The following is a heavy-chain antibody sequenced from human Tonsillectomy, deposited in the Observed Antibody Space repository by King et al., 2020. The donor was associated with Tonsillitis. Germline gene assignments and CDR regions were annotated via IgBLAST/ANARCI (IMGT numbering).Heavy chain of an antibody. CDR2: ISDNSRYI. D-gene: IGHD3-22*01. CDR1: GFTFSNYD. V-gene: IGHV3-21*01. CDR3: AKDKGADYYDTSSGAFNI. J-gene: IGHJ3*02. Sequence: VQLVESGGGLVKPGGSLRLSCATSGFTFSNYDMNWVRQAPGKGLEWVSSISDNSRYIKYADSVKGRFTVSRNNAKNSLYLQMNSLRAEDTAVYYCAKDKGADYYDTSSGAFNIWGQGTMVIVSS.